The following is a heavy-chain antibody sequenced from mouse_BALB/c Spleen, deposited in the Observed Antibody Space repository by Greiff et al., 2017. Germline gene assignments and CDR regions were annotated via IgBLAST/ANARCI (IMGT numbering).Heavy chain of an antibody. CDR2: ISYDGSN. D-gene: IGHD2-4*01. Sequence: VQLQQSGPGLVKPSQSLSLTCSVTGYSITSGYYWNWIRQFPGNKLEWMGYISYDGSNNYNPSLKNRISITRDTSKNQFFLKLNSVTTEDTATYYCARWGDYDYYAMDYWGQGTSVTVSS. V-gene: IGHV3-6*02. CDR1: GYSITSGYY. J-gene: IGHJ4*01. CDR3: ARWGDYDYYAMDY.